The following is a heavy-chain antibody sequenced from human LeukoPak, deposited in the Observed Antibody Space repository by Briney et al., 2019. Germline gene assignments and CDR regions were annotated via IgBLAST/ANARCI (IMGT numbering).Heavy chain of an antibody. CDR3: AREAYSGSYYFDY. J-gene: IGHJ4*02. D-gene: IGHD1-26*01. CDR1: GGAFSSYA. CDR2: IIPIFGTA. V-gene: IGHV1-69*13. Sequence: SVKVSCKASGGAFSSYAISWVRQAPGQGLEWMGGIIPIFGTANYAQKFRGRVTITADESTSTAYMELSSLRAEDTAVYYCAREAYSGSYYFDYWGQGTLVTVSS.